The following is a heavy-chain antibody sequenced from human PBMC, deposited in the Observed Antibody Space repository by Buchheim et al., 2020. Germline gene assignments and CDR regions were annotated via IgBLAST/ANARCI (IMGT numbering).Heavy chain of an antibody. CDR1: GVSISSSNW. Sequence: QVQLQESGPGLVKPSGTLSLTCAVSGVSISSSNWWSWVRQPPGKGLEWIGEIYHSGSTNYNPPLKSRVTISLDKSQNQFSLKVTSVTAADTAVYYCARDVRGGGRPGYFQHWGQGTL. J-gene: IGHJ1*01. CDR3: ARDVRGGGRPGYFQH. D-gene: IGHD4-23*01. V-gene: IGHV4-4*02. CDR2: IYHSGST.